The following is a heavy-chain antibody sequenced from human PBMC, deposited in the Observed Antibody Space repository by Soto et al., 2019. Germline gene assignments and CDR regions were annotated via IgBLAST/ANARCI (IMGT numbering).Heavy chain of an antibody. CDR2: IYPGDSDT. J-gene: IGHJ6*02. CDR3: ARHAQLTYYYDSSGYYKPIYYYYGMDV. V-gene: IGHV5-51*01. D-gene: IGHD3-22*01. CDR1: GYSFTSYW. Sequence: RGASLKISCKGSGYSFTSYWIGWVRQMPGKGLEWMGIIYPGDSDTRYSPSFQGQVTISADKSISTAYLQWSSLKASDTAMYYCARHAQLTYYYDSSGYYKPIYYYYGMDVWGQGTTVTVSS.